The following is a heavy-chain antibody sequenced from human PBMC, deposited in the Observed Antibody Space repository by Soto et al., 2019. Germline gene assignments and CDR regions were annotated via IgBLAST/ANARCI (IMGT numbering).Heavy chain of an antibody. CDR2: INPNSGGT. CDR3: ARDCSSGCIPASGTYYYYGVDV. D-gene: IGHD6-13*01. V-gene: IGHV1-2*02. J-gene: IGHJ6*02. CDR1: GYTFSGYY. Sequence: ASVKVSCKASGYTFSGYYIHWVRQAPGEGLEWMGWINPNSGGTNYAQKFQGRVTMTRDTPISTAYMELSRLRSDDTAVYYCARDCSSGCIPASGTYYYYGVDVWGQGTTVTVSS.